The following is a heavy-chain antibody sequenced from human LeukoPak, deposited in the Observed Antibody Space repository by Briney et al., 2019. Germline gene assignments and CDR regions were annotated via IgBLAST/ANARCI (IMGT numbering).Heavy chain of an antibody. CDR2: ISYDGSNK. CDR1: GFTFSSYA. D-gene: IGHD3-22*01. CDR3: ARGHYYDSSGYQIDY. Sequence: GGSLRLSCAASGFTFSSYAMHWVRQAPGKGLEWVAVISYDGSNKYYTDSMKGRFTISRDNSKNTLYLQMNSLRAEDTAVYYCARGHYYDSSGYQIDYWGQGTLVTVSS. J-gene: IGHJ4*02. V-gene: IGHV3-30-3*01.